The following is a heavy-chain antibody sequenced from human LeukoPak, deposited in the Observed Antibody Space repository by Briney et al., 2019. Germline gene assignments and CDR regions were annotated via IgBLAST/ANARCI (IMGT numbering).Heavy chain of an antibody. CDR3: ARGLGYSGYDYEVDY. CDR2: INHSGST. D-gene: IGHD5-12*01. CDR1: GGSISSYY. V-gene: IGHV4-34*01. J-gene: IGHJ4*02. Sequence: SETLSLTCTVSGGSISSYYWSWIRQPPGKGLEWIGEINHSGSTNYNPSLKSRVTISVDTSKNQFSLKLSSVTAADTAVYYCARGLGYSGYDYEVDYWGQGTLVTVSS.